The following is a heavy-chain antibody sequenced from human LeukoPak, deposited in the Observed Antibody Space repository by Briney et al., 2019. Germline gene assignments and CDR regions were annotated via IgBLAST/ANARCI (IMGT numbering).Heavy chain of an antibody. CDR2: IYYSGGT. J-gene: IGHJ3*02. CDR1: GGSISSYY. CDR3: ARAGTTGGAFDI. V-gene: IGHV4-59*01. Sequence: SETLSLTCTVSGGSISSYYWSWIRQPPGKGLGWIGYIYYSGGTNYNPSLKSRVTISVDTSKSQFSLKLSSVTAADTAVYYCARAGTTGGAFDIWGQGTMVTVSS. D-gene: IGHD4-17*01.